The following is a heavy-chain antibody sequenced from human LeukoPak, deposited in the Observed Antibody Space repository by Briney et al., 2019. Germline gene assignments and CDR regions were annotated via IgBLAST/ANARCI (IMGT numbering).Heavy chain of an antibody. V-gene: IGHV4-31*03. Sequence: SETLSLTCTVSGGSISSGGYYWNWIRQHPGKGLEWIGYNYCGGSIYYNPSLKSRVTISVDASKNQFSLRLTSVTAADTAVYYCAREGAGTNWFDPWGQGTLVIVSS. CDR1: GGSISSGGYY. CDR3: AREGAGTNWFDP. D-gene: IGHD3-10*01. CDR2: NYCGGSI. J-gene: IGHJ5*02.